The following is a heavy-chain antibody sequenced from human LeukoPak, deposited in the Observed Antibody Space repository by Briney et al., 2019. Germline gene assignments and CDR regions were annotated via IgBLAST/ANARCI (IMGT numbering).Heavy chain of an antibody. CDR1: GFTFSSYA. CDR3: AKLTYYYDSSGYYS. Sequence: GGSLRLSCAASGFTFSSYAMGWVRQAPGKGLEWVSAISGSGGSTYYADSVKGRFTISRDNSKNTLYLQMNSLRAEDTAVYYCAKLTYYYDSSGYYSWGQGTLVTVSS. J-gene: IGHJ4*02. CDR2: ISGSGGST. V-gene: IGHV3-23*01. D-gene: IGHD3-22*01.